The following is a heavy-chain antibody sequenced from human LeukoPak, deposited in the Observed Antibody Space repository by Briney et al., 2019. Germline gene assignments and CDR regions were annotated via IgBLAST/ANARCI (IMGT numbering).Heavy chain of an antibody. CDR3: AREDLYPGVDY. CDR2: INSDGSNT. Sequence: GGSLRLSCVASGFTFSNSWMHWVRQGPGKGLVWVSRINSDGSNTRYADSVKGRFTISRDNAKKTLYLQMNSLRAEDTAVYYCAREDLYPGVDYWGQGTLVTVSS. J-gene: IGHJ4*02. CDR1: GFTFSNSW. D-gene: IGHD3-10*01. V-gene: IGHV3-74*01.